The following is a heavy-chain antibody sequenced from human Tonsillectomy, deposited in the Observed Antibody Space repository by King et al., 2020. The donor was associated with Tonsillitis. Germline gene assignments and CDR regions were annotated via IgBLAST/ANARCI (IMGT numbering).Heavy chain of an antibody. Sequence: VQLVESGGGLVKPGGSLRLSCAASGFTFSSFTMTWVRQAPGKGLEWVSCVSRTSASIKYADSVKGRFTISRDNAKNSLYLQMNSLRADDTAIYYCARDPEGGSSYFAFWGQGTLVTVSS. CDR3: ARDPEGGSSYFAF. CDR1: GFTFSSFT. J-gene: IGHJ4*02. V-gene: IGHV3-21*01. CDR2: VSRTSASI. D-gene: IGHD6-6*01.